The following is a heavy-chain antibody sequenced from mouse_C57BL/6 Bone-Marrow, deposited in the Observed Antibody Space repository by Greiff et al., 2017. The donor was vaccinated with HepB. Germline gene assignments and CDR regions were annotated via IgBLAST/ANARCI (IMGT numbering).Heavy chain of an antibody. CDR2: ILPGSGST. Sequence: QVQLKESGAELMKPGASVKLSCKATGYTFTGYWIERVKQRPGHGLEWIGEILPGSGSTNYNEKFKGKATFTADTSSNTAYMQLSSLTTEDSAIYYCASQGGSFNWAWFAYWGQGTLVTVSA. CDR1: GYTFTGYW. CDR3: ASQGGSFNWAWFAY. V-gene: IGHV1-9*01. J-gene: IGHJ3*01. D-gene: IGHD4-1*02.